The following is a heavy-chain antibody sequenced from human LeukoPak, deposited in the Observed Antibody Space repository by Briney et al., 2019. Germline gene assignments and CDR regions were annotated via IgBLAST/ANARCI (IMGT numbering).Heavy chain of an antibody. CDR1: GGSFSGYY. D-gene: IGHD1-26*01. CDR3: AGNGEWELLDY. V-gene: IGHV4-34*01. J-gene: IGHJ4*02. Sequence: SSETLSLTCAVYGGSFSGYYWSWIRQPPGKGLEWIGEINHSGSTNYNPSLKSRVTISVDTSKNQFSLKLSSVTAADTAVYYCAGNGEWELLDYWGQGTLVTVSS. CDR2: INHSGST.